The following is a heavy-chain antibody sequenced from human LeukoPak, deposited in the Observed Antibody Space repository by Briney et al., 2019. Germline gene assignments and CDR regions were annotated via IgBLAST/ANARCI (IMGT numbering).Heavy chain of an antibody. D-gene: IGHD2-21*02. CDR3: ASWAYCGGDCYYFDY. V-gene: IGHV6-1*01. CDR2: TYYRAKWYN. J-gene: IGHJ4*02. CDR1: GDSVSSNSAA. Sequence: SQTLSLTCALSGDSVSSNSAAWNCIRQSPSRGLEWLGRTYYRAKWYNDYAVSVKSRITINPDTSKNQFSLQLNSVTPEDTAVYYCASWAYCGGDCYYFDYWGQGTLVTVSS.